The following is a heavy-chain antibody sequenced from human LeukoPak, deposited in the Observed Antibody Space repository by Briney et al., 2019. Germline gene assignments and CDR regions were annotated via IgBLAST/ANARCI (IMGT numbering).Heavy chain of an antibody. V-gene: IGHV4-34*01. CDR3: ARLPGSSTSPFP. D-gene: IGHD2-2*01. J-gene: IGHJ5*02. CDR1: GGSFSGYY. Sequence: SETLSLTCAVYGGSFSGYYWSWIRQPPGKGLKCIGEINHSGSTNYNPSLKSRVTISVDTSKNQFSLKLSSVTAADTAVYYCARLPGSSTSPFPWGQGTLVTVSS. CDR2: INHSGST.